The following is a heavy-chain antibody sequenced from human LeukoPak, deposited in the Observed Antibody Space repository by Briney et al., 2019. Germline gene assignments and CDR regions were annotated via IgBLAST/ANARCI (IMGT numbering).Heavy chain of an antibody. CDR2: ISGSGGST. CDR3: AKRNDLAAFDI. Sequence: GGSLRLSCAASGFTFSSYGMHWVRQAPGKGLEWVSAISGSGGSTCYADSVKGRFTISRDNSKNTLYLQMNSLRAEDTAVYYCAKRNDLAAFDIWGQGTMVTVSS. V-gene: IGHV3-23*01. J-gene: IGHJ3*02. CDR1: GFTFSSYG. D-gene: IGHD1-1*01.